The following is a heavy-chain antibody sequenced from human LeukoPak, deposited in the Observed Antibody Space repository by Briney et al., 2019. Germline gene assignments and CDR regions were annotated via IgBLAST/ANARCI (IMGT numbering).Heavy chain of an antibody. V-gene: IGHV3-7*03. CDR1: GLPYSSYW. Sequence: PGGPLRLSCAASGLPYSSYWMSWVRQAPGKGLEWVANIKQDGSEKYYVDSVKGRFTIYRDNSKNTLYLQMNSLRAEDTAVYYCAKKVLQQWLVLFYFDYWGQGTLVTVSS. J-gene: IGHJ4*02. CDR2: IKQDGSEK. D-gene: IGHD6-19*01. CDR3: AKKVLQQWLVLFYFDY.